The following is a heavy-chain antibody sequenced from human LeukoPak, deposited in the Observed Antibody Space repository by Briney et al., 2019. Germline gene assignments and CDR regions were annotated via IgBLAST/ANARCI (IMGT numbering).Heavy chain of an antibody. D-gene: IGHD4-17*01. Sequence: GGSLRLSCAASGFSFSSYWMSWVRQAPGKGLEWVANIKPDGSETYYVDSVKGRFTISRDNSKNTLYLQMNSLRTDDTAVFFCAKEIWPTVTTPGHTYFDYWGQGTLVTVSS. CDR3: AKEIWPTVTTPGHTYFDY. V-gene: IGHV3-7*01. CDR2: IKPDGSET. CDR1: GFSFSSYW. J-gene: IGHJ4*02.